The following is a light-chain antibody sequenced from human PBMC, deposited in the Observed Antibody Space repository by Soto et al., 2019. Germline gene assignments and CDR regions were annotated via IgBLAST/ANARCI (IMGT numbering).Light chain of an antibody. J-gene: IGLJ3*02. V-gene: IGLV2-14*03. CDR2: DVS. CDR1: SSDVGAYNY. CDR3: SSYTSSGTWV. Sequence: QSALTQPASVSGSPGQSITISCTGTSSDVGAYNYVSWYQQHPGKAPKLMIYDVSNRPSGVSDRFSGSKSGNTASLTISGLQAEDEADYYCSSYTSSGTWVFGGGTKVTVL.